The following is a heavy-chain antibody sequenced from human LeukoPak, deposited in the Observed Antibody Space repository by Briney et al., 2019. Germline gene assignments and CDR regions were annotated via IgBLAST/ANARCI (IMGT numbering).Heavy chain of an antibody. J-gene: IGHJ3*01. V-gene: IGHV1-2*02. CDR2: INPNSGGT. CDR3: ARDPPGTTAFDF. Sequence: ASVKVSCKASGYTFTDYSIHWVRQAPGQGLEWMGWINPNSGGTNYAQKFQGRVTMTRDTSISTAYMEVSSLTSDDTAMFYCARDPPGTTAFDFWGQGTMVTVSS. D-gene: IGHD1-1*01. CDR1: GYTFTDYS.